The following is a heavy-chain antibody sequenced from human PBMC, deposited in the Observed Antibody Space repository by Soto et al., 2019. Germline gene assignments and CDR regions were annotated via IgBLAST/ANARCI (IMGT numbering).Heavy chain of an antibody. CDR3: ARKWLDSYDVDY. D-gene: IGHD6-19*01. CDR1: GFTFTSYA. CDR2: VSSNGGST. Sequence: EVQLVESGGGLVQPGGSLRLSCAASGFTFTSYAMHWGRQAPGKGREYVSAVSSNGGSTYFANSVKGRFTISRDNSKHTLYLQMGSLRAADSAVFNCARKWLDSYDVDYWGPGTLVTVSS. J-gene: IGHJ4*02. V-gene: IGHV3-64*01.